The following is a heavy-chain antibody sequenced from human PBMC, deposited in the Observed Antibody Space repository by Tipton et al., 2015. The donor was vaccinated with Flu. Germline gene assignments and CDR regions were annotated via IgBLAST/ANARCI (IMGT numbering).Heavy chain of an antibody. J-gene: IGHJ4*02. CDR2: IYHSGST. D-gene: IGHD1-7*01. CDR3: ASFISEYNWNYGEGLDY. V-gene: IGHV4-38-2*02. Sequence: TLSLTCTVSGYSISSGYYWGWIRQPPGKGLEWIGSIYHSGSTYYNPYRKSRVTISVDTSKNQFSLKLSSVTAADTAVYYCASFISEYNWNYGEGLDYWGQRTLVTVSS. CDR1: GYSISSGYY.